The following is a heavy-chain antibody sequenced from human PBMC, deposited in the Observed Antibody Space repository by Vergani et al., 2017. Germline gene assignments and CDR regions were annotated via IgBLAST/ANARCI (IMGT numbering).Heavy chain of an antibody. D-gene: IGHD1-1*01. CDR1: GGSISSYY. J-gene: IGHJ6*03. Sequence: QVQLQESGPGLVKPSETLSLTCTVSGGSISSYYWSWIRQPPGKGLEWIGYIYYSGSTNYNHSLKSRVTISVDTSKNQFSLKLGSVTAADTAVYYCASESWQLERQGVDYYYYYMDVWGKGTTVTVSS. CDR3: ASESWQLERQGVDYYYYYMDV. V-gene: IGHV4-59*01. CDR2: IYYSGST.